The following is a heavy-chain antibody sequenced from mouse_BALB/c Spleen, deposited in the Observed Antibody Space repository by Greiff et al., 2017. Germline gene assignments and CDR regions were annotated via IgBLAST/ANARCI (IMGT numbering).Heavy chain of an antibody. CDR1: GFTFSSYA. CDR2: ISSGGST. Sequence: EVQGVESGGGLVKPGGSLKLSCAASGFTFSSYAMSWVRQTPEKRLEWVASISSGGSTYYPDSVKGRFTISRDNARNILYLQMSSLRSEDTAMYYCARGYYGSSGYFDVWGAGTTVTVSS. J-gene: IGHJ1*01. V-gene: IGHV5-6-5*01. D-gene: IGHD1-1*01. CDR3: ARGYYGSSGYFDV.